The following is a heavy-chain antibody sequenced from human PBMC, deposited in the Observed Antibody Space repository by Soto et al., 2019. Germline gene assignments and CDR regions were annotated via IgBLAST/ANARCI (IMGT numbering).Heavy chain of an antibody. J-gene: IGHJ3*02. CDR1: GFSVSSNY. D-gene: IGHD2-8*01. Sequence: GGSLRLSCAASGFSVSSNYMSWVRQASGKGLEWVSVIYTSGITYYADSVKGRFTISRDNSKNTLHLQVNSLRADDTAVYYCALLTQWSHAIDIWGKGKMVTV. CDR3: ALLTQWSHAIDI. V-gene: IGHV3-53*01. CDR2: IYTSGIT.